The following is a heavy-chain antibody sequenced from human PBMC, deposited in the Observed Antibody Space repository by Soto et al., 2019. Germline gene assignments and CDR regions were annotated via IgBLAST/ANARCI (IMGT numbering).Heavy chain of an antibody. CDR2: ISAYNGNT. Sequence: QVQLVQSGAEVKKPGASVKVACKASGYTFTSYGISWVRQAPGQGLEWMGWISAYNGNTNYAQKLQGRVTMTTDTSTRTAYMELRSLRSDDTAVYYCARDSPGTIAAAGTDGYYFDYWGQGTLVTVSS. J-gene: IGHJ4*02. D-gene: IGHD6-13*01. CDR3: ARDSPGTIAAAGTDGYYFDY. V-gene: IGHV1-18*01. CDR1: GYTFTSYG.